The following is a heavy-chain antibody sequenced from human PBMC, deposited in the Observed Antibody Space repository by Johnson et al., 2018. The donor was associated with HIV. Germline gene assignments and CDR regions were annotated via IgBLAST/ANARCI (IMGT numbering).Heavy chain of an antibody. J-gene: IGHJ3*02. V-gene: IGHV3-11*01. CDR3: TRARYSRSWDNGDAFDM. Sequence: QVQLVESGGGLVKPGGSLRLSCAASGFIFSDYYMSWIRQAPGKGLEWVSYISGSGGTIYSADSVQGRFTISRDNARNSLYLQMNSLRAEDTALYYCTRARYSRSWDNGDAFDMWGQGTMVTVSS. CDR2: ISGSGGTI. D-gene: IGHD6-13*01. CDR1: GFIFSDYY.